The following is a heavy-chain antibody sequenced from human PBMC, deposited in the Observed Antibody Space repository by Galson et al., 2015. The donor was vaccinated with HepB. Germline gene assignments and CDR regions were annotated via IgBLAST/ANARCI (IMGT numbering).Heavy chain of an antibody. D-gene: IGHD2-15*01. Sequence: LSLTCTVSGGSISSYYWSWIRQPPGKGLEWIGYIYYSGSTSYNPSLKSRVTISVDTSKNQFSLKLSSVTAADTAVYYCAREEGGYCSGGSCYQANWFDPWGQGTLVTVSS. V-gene: IGHV4-59*01. CDR1: GGSISSYY. CDR3: AREEGGYCSGGSCYQANWFDP. J-gene: IGHJ5*02. CDR2: IYYSGST.